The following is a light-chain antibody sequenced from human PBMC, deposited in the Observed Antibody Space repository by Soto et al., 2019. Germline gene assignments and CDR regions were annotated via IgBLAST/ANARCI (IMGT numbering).Light chain of an antibody. CDR3: QQYGSSPPLT. CDR1: QSVSSSY. J-gene: IGKJ4*01. Sequence: EFVLTQSPGSLSLSPGERATLSCRASQSVSSSYLAWYQQNPGQAPRVLIYGASTRATGIPDTFSGSGSGTDFTLTVSRLEPEDFALYYCQQYGSSPPLTFRGGTKAEIQ. V-gene: IGKV3-20*01. CDR2: GAS.